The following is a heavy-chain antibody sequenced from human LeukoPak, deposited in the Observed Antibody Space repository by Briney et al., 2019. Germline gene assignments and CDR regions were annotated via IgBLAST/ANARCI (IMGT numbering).Heavy chain of an antibody. J-gene: IGHJ4*02. D-gene: IGHD3-3*01. V-gene: IGHV3-48*04. CDR2: ISGSSGII. Sequence: GGSLRLSCAASGFTFNTYTMNWVRQAPGKGLEWVSYISGSSGIIDYADSVRGRFTISRDIAKNTLYLQMNSLRAEDTGVYYCAKDHYWSIDYWGRGTLVTVSS. CDR3: AKDHYWSIDY. CDR1: GFTFNTYT.